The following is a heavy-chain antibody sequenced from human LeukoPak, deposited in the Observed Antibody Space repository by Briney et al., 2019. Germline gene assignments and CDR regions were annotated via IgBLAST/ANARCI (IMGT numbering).Heavy chain of an antibody. D-gene: IGHD3-9*01. Sequence: SVKVSCKASGGTLNSYAISWVRQAPGQGLEWMGGIIPIFGTANYAQKFQGRVTITADKSTSTAYMELSSLRSEDTAVYYCARAILTGYSPYYYYYYMDVWGKGTTVTVSS. J-gene: IGHJ6*03. V-gene: IGHV1-69*06. CDR3: ARAILTGYSPYYYYYYMDV. CDR1: GGTLNSYA. CDR2: IIPIFGTA.